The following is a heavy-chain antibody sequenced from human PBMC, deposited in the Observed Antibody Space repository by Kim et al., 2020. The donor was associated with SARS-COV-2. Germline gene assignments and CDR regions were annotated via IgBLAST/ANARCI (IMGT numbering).Heavy chain of an antibody. J-gene: IGHJ4*02. CDR2: INTNTGGT. Sequence: ASVKVSCKASGYIFTDYYIHWVRQAPGQGLEWMVWINTNTGGTNYEQKFQGRVTMTRDTSISTVYMELSRLRFDDTAVYYCARYLPHDDYFDYWGQGSLVSVSS. CDR3: ARYLPHDDYFDY. CDR1: GYIFTDYY. V-gene: IGHV1-2*02.